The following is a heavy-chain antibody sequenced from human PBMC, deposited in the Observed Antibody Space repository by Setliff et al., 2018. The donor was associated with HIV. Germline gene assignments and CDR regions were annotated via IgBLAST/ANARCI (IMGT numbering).Heavy chain of an antibody. V-gene: IGHV1-18*01. CDR2: ISAYNGNT. Sequence: ASVKVSCKAAAYTFTSYGISWLRQAPGQGLEWMGWISAYNGNTNYAQKLQGIVTMTTDTSTSTAYMELRSLRSDDTAVYFCARMRVFLGTTGTRRVDAFDIWGQGTMVTVSS. CDR1: AYTFTSYG. CDR3: ARMRVFLGTTGTRRVDAFDI. D-gene: IGHD1-1*01. J-gene: IGHJ3*02.